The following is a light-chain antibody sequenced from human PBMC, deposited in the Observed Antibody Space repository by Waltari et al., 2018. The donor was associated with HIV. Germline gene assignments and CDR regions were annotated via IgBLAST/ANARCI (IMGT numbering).Light chain of an antibody. V-gene: IGKV3-11*01. CDR1: QSVSTY. Sequence: EIVLTQSPATLSLSPGERATLSCRASQSVSTYLAWYQQKSGQSPRLLIYAASIRATGIPARFSGSGSGTDFTLTISSLEPEDFAVYYCQQRSNWPPAPTFGGGTKVEIK. CDR2: AAS. J-gene: IGKJ4*01. CDR3: QQRSNWPPAPT.